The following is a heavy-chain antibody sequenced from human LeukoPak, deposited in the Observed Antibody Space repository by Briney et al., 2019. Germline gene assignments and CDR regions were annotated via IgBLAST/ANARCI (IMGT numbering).Heavy chain of an antibody. CDR1: VGTFSSYA. V-gene: IGHV1-69*04. CDR2: IIPILGIA. D-gene: IGHD1-26*01. CDR3: ARSGMVAPHDAFDI. J-gene: IGHJ3*02. Sequence: GASVKVSCKASVGTFSSYAISWVRQAPGQGLEWMGRIIPILGIANYAQKFQGRVTITADKSTSTAYMELSSLRSEDTAVYYCARSGMVAPHDAFDIWGQGTMVTVSS.